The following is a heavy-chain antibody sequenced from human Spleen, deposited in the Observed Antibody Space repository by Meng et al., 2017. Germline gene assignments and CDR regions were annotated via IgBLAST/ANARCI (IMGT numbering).Heavy chain of an antibody. CDR3: AREVRLGEFLSQSNNWFDP. CDR1: GGSISSGAYD. D-gene: IGHD3-10*01. Sequence: QLQGPGPWRAKASPGPSLTCTGSGGSISSGAYDWSLIRQHPGKGLEWIGYIYYSGSTYYNPSLKSRVTISVDTSKNQFSLKLSSVTAADTAVYYCAREVRLGEFLSQSNNWFDPWGQGTLVTVSS. V-gene: IGHV4-31*03. CDR2: IYYSGST. J-gene: IGHJ5*02.